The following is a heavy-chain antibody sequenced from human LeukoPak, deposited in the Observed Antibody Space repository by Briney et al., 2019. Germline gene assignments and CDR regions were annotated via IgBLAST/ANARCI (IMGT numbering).Heavy chain of an antibody. CDR3: ASDYEGIVWFGKLSY. CDR1: GFTFSSYN. V-gene: IGHV3-48*02. Sequence: GGSLRLSCAASGFTFSSYNMNWVRQAPGKGLEWLSYISSSSSRIYYADSVKGRFTISRDNAKNSLYLQMNSLRDEDTAVYYCASDYEGIVWFGKLSYWGQGALVTVSS. J-gene: IGHJ4*02. D-gene: IGHD3-10*01. CDR2: ISSSSSRI.